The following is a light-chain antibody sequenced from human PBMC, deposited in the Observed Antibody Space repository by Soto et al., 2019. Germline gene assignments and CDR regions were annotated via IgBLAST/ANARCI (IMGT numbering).Light chain of an antibody. CDR1: PSLLHTSGYNY. Sequence: DIVLTQSPLSLTVTPGEPASISCRSSPSLLHTSGYNYLDWYLQKPGQSTQILIYLGSNRASGVPDRFRGSESGTDFPLKIARVEAEDVLVYCCMQRRQTPGTFGQGTNVEL. CDR3: MQRRQTPGT. V-gene: IGKV2-28*01. CDR2: LGS. J-gene: IGKJ1*01.